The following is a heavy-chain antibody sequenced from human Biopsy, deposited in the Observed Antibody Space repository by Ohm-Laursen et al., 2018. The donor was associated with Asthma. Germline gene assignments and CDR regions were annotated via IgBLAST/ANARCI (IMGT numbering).Heavy chain of an antibody. CDR2: GGSYYDGGLK. D-gene: IGHD3-3*01. Sequence: SLRLSCAASGFTFRSYAMHWVRQAPGKGLEWVAVGGSYYDGGLKYYADSVKGRFTVSRDDSKNTPYLQMNSLRPDDTAVYYCARDVMEWYLPAFDFWGQGTLVTVSS. CDR3: ARDVMEWYLPAFDF. J-gene: IGHJ4*02. CDR1: GFTFRSYA. V-gene: IGHV3-30-3*01.